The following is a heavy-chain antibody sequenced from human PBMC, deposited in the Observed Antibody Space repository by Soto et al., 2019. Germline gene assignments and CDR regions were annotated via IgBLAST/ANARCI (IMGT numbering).Heavy chain of an antibody. CDR2: INHSGST. J-gene: IGHJ6*02. Sequence: SETLSLTCAVYGGSFSGYYWSWIRQPPGKGLEWIGEINHSGSTNYNPSLKSRVTISVGTSKNQFSLKLSSVTAADTAVYYCARGLNVRYYYGMDVWGQGTTVTVSS. CDR1: GGSFSGYY. D-gene: IGHD1-1*01. V-gene: IGHV4-34*01. CDR3: ARGLNVRYYYGMDV.